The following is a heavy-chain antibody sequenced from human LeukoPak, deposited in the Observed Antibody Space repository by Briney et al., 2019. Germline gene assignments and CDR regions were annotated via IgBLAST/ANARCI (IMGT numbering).Heavy chain of an antibody. Sequence: GRSLRLSCAASGFTFSSYGMHWVRQAPGKGLEGGAVIWYDGSNKYYADSVKGRFTISRDNSKNTLYLQMNSLRAEDTAVYYCARSSYSSSWTGWFDPWGQGTLVTVSS. D-gene: IGHD6-13*01. CDR3: ARSSYSSSWTGWFDP. CDR1: GFTFSSYG. CDR2: IWYDGSNK. V-gene: IGHV3-33*01. J-gene: IGHJ5*02.